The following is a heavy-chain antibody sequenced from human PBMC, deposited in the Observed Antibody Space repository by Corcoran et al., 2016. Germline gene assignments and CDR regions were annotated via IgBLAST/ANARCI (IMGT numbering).Heavy chain of an antibody. D-gene: IGHD2-2*01. J-gene: IGHJ4*02. V-gene: IGHV3-15*07. CDR3: TTDIVVVPAALDY. CDR1: GFTFSNAW. CDR2: IKSKTDGGTT. Sequence: ELQLVESGGGLVKPGGSLRLSCAASGFTFSNAWMHWVRQAQRKGLEWVGRIKSKTDGGTTDDAATVKGRITISRDDSKNTLYVQMHSLQTEDTAGYYCTTDIVVVPAALDYWGQGTLVTVSS.